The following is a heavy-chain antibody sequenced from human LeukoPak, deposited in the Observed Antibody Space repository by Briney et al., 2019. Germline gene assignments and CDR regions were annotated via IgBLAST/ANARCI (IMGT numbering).Heavy chain of an antibody. V-gene: IGHV3-48*04. CDR3: ARDGVYRDPNYYYYYMDV. Sequence: TGGSLRLSCAASGFTFSSYSMNWVRQAPGKGPEWVSYISSSSSTIYYADSVKGRFTISRDNAKNSLYLQMNSLRAEDTAVYYCARDGVYRDPNYYYYYMDVWGKGTTVTVSS. CDR2: ISSSSSTI. D-gene: IGHD2-8*01. CDR1: GFTFSSYS. J-gene: IGHJ6*03.